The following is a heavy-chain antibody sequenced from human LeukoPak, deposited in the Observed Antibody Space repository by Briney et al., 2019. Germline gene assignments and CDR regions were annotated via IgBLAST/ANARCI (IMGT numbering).Heavy chain of an antibody. V-gene: IGHV1-18*01. CDR2: ISVYNGNT. CDR1: GYIFTSYG. D-gene: IGHD1-26*01. CDR3: ARVASYRKSDY. J-gene: IGHJ4*02. Sequence: VASVKVSCKASGYIFTSYGISWVRQAPGQGLEWMGWISVYNGNTKYAQKFQGRVTLTTDTSTSTAYMELRSLRSGDTAVYYCARVASYRKSDYWGQGTLVTVSS.